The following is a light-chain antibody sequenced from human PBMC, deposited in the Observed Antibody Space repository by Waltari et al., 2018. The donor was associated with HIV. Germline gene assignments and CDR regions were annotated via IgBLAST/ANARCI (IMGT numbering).Light chain of an antibody. Sequence: EIVLTQSPPTLSVSPGETATLSCRASQSLSSYLPWYQQKPGQAPRLLIYGASTRATGTPVRFSGGGSGTEFSLTISSLRSEDYALYYRQQFHNWPHTFGGGTKVEIK. J-gene: IGKJ4*01. CDR2: GAS. V-gene: IGKV3-15*01. CDR1: QSLSSY. CDR3: QQFHNWPHT.